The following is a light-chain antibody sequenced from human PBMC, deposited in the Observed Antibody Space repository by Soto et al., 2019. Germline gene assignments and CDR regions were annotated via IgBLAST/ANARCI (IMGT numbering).Light chain of an antibody. CDR3: QQYDNLTLT. J-gene: IGKJ4*01. V-gene: IGKV1-33*01. Sequence: DIQMTQSPSSLSASVGDRVTITCQASQDISNYLNWYQQKPGKAPKLLIYDASNLETGVPSRFSESRSGTDFTFPISSLQPEDIATYYCQQYDNLTLTFGGGTKVDIK. CDR2: DAS. CDR1: QDISNY.